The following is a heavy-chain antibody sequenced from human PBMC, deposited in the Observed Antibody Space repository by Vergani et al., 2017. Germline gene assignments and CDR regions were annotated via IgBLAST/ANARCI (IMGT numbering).Heavy chain of an antibody. CDR1: GYSFTSYW. D-gene: IGHD2-21*02. V-gene: IGHV5-51*01. J-gene: IGHJ4*02. Sequence: EVPLVQSGAEVKTPGESLKISCKGSGYSFTSYWIGWVRQMPGKGLEWMGIIYPGDSDTRYSPSFQGQVTISADKSIITAYLQWSSLKASDTAMYYCARTLCCGDCYHYYFDYWGQGTLVTVSS. CDR2: IYPGDSDT. CDR3: ARTLCCGDCYHYYFDY.